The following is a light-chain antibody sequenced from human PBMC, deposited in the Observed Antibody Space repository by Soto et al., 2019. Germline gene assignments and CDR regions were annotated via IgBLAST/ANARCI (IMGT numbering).Light chain of an antibody. Sequence: ELVMTQSPATLSVSPGERATLSCRASESVSRNLAWYQQKHGQAPRLLIYGASSRATGIPDRFSGSGSGTDLTITISRLEPEDCEVYYGQQYGSSPWTFGQGTKVDIK. CDR3: QQYGSSPWT. CDR1: ESVSRN. CDR2: GAS. V-gene: IGKV3-20*01. J-gene: IGKJ1*01.